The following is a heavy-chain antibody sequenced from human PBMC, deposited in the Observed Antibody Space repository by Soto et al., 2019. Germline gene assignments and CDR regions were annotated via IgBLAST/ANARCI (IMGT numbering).Heavy chain of an antibody. CDR1: GFTLSSYG. V-gene: IGHV3-30*18. J-gene: IGHJ4*02. D-gene: IGHD6-19*01. CDR2: ISYDGSNK. CDR3: AKDALTGYSSGWWADY. Sequence: PGRSLRLSCAASGFTLSSYGMHWVRQAPGKGLEWVAVISYDGSNKYYADSVKGRFTISRDNSKKTLYLQMNSLRAEDAAVYYCAKDALTGYSSGWWADYWGQG.